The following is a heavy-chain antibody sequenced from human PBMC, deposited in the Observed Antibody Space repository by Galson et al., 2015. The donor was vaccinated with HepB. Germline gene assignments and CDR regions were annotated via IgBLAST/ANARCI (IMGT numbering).Heavy chain of an antibody. Sequence: SLRLSCAASGFTFGDYAMRWFRQAPGKGLEWVGFIRSKAYGGTTEYAASVEGRFTISRDDSKSIAYLQMNSLKTEDTAVYYCTRGRPTPVADFWSGYPFDYWGQGTLVTVSS. D-gene: IGHD3-3*01. CDR2: IRSKAYGGTT. CDR3: TRGRPTPVADFWSGYPFDY. V-gene: IGHV3-49*03. J-gene: IGHJ4*02. CDR1: GFTFGDYA.